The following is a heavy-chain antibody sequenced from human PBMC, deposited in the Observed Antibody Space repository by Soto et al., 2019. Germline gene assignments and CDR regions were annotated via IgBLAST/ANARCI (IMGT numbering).Heavy chain of an antibody. V-gene: IGHV4-61*01. CDR2: IYYSGST. D-gene: IGHD3-10*01. CDR1: GGSVSSGSYY. J-gene: IGHJ6*02. CDR3: ARLGDYYGSGSYLRGIYYYYGMDV. Sequence: TSETLSLTCTVSGGSVSSGSYYWSWIRQPPGKGLEWIGYIYYSGSTNYNPSLKSRVTISVDTSKNQFSLKLSSVTAADTAVYYCARLGDYYGSGSYLRGIYYYYGMDVWGQGTTVT.